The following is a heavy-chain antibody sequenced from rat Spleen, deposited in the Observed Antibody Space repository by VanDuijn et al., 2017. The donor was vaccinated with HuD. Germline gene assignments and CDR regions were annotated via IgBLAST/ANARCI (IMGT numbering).Heavy chain of an antibody. CDR3: ARRTRVSHWYFDF. CDR1: GFTFSDYA. V-gene: IGHV5-17*01. J-gene: IGHJ1*01. CDR2: IIYDGSST. D-gene: IGHD1-4*01. Sequence: EVQLVESGGGLVQPGRSLKLSCAASGFTFSDYAMAWVRQAPKKGLEWVATIIYDGSSTYYRDSVKGRFTISRDNAKSTLYLQMDSLRVEDTATYYCARRTRVSHWYFDFWGPGTMVTVSS.